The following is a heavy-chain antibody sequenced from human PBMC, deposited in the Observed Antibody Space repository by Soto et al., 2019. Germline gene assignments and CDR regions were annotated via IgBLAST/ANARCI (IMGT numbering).Heavy chain of an antibody. J-gene: IGHJ4*02. V-gene: IGHV3-30-3*01. Sequence: QVQLVESGGGVVQPGTSLRLSCETSGFSFSNYAMHWVRQAPGKGLEWVAVMPHDGSNIYYRDSVKGRFTISRDNSKHTVYLQMNSLRAEETAVYYCARDFFGVEPFDYWGQGTLVTVSS. CDR1: GFSFSNYA. CDR3: ARDFFGVEPFDY. CDR2: MPHDGSNI. D-gene: IGHD3-3*01.